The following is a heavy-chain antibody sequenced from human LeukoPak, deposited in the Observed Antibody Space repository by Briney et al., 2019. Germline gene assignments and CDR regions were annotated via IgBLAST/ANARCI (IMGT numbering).Heavy chain of an antibody. CDR3: ARVVITMVRGVIIIPTEYDF. CDR2: IDPSNPYT. CDR1: GYSFTSYW. J-gene: IGHJ4*02. V-gene: IGHV5-10-1*01. D-gene: IGHD3-10*01. Sequence: GESLKISCQGSGYSFTSYWISWVRQMPGKGLEWMGTIDPSNPYTNYSPSFQGHVTISGDKSISTAYLQWSSLKASDTAIYYCARVVITMVRGVIIIPTEYDFWGQGTLVTVSS.